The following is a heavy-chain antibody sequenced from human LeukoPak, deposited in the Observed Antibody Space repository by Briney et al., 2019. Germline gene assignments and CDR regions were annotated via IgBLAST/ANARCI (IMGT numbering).Heavy chain of an antibody. CDR2: ISGSGGSK. V-gene: IGHV3-23*01. D-gene: IGHD2-21*02. CDR3: AKSAAYCGGDCPFDDY. Sequence: PGGSLRLSCAASGFTFSSYAMSWVRQAPGKGLEWVSAISGSGGSKYYADSVKGRFTISRDNSKNTLYLQMNSLRAEDTAVYYCAKSAAYCGGDCPFDDYWGQGTLVTVSS. CDR1: GFTFSSYA. J-gene: IGHJ4*02.